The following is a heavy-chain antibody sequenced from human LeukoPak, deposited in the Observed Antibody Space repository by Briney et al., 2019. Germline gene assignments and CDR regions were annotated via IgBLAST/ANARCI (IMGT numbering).Heavy chain of an antibody. D-gene: IGHD1-26*01. Sequence: SETLSLTCAVYGGSFSGYYWNWIRQPPGKGLEWIGEINHSGSINYNSSLKSRVTISVDTSKNQFSLKLSSVTAADTAMYYCARRCSGSYRRYFDYWGQGTLVTVSS. J-gene: IGHJ4*02. V-gene: IGHV4-34*01. CDR3: ARRCSGSYRRYFDY. CDR2: INHSGSI. CDR1: GGSFSGYY.